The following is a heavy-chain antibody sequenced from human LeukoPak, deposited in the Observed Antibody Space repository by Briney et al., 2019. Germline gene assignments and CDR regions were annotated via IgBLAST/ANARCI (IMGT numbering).Heavy chain of an antibody. V-gene: IGHV4-59*01. CDR3: ARGYYDFWSGYYTHFDY. Sequence: SETLSLTCTVSVGPISSYYWTWIRQPPGKGLECIGYIYYSGSTNYNPSLKSRVTISVDTSKNQFSLKLSSVTAADTAVYYCARGYYDFWSGYYTHFDYWGQGTLVTVSS. CDR1: VGPISSYY. D-gene: IGHD3-3*01. J-gene: IGHJ4*02. CDR2: IYYSGST.